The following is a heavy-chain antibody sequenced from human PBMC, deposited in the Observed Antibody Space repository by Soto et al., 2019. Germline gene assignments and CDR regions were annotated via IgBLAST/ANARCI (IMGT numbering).Heavy chain of an antibody. V-gene: IGHV4-39*01. J-gene: IGHJ6*03. CDR3: GYSGYSYYYYYMDV. CDR1: GGSISSSSYY. Sequence: SETLSLTCTVSGGSISSSSYYWGWIRQPPGKGLEWIGSIYYSGSTYYNPSLKSRVTISVDTSKNQFSLKLSSVTAADTAVYYCGYSGYSYYYYYMDVWGKGTTVTVSS. CDR2: IYYSGST. D-gene: IGHD5-12*01.